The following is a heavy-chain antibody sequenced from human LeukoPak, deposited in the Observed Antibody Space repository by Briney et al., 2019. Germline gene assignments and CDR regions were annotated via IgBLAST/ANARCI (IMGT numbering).Heavy chain of an antibody. J-gene: IGHJ4*02. CDR2: IHYSGST. CDR1: NGSIRSHF. CDR3: ARLRPLLEPLLYFAFDS. D-gene: IGHD3-9*01. V-gene: IGHV4-59*11. Sequence: PSETLSLTCTVSNGSIRSHFWTWVRQPPGKGLEWIGYIHYSGSTNYNPSLKSRVSMSLDTSKNQFSLKLTSVTAADTAMFYCARLRPLLEPLLYFAFDSWGQGTLVTVSS.